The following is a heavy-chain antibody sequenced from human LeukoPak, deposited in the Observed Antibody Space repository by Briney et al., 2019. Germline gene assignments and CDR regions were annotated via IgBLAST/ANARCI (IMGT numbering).Heavy chain of an antibody. Sequence: GGSLRLFCAASGFTFSGCLMRWGRQAPGEGVEWVSRINEQASIITYAHSLHGRFIISRDNTKNSLYLQMNSLRAQDTAVYHCVRDLILVWTPGDDFDFWGQGTLVTVSS. CDR3: VRDLILVWTPGDDFDF. CDR2: INEQASII. CDR1: GFTFSGCL. V-gene: IGHV3-74*01. J-gene: IGHJ4*02. D-gene: IGHD3-16*01.